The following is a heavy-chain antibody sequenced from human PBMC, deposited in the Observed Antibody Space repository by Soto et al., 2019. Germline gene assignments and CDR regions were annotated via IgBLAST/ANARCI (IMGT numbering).Heavy chain of an antibody. V-gene: IGHV3-23*01. D-gene: IGHD1-20*01. J-gene: IGHJ4*02. CDR1: GFTFNIYA. CDR2: TGVTGRTT. CDR3: ATVHNTSRSFDY. Sequence: GGSLRLSCAASGFTFNIYAMTWVRQAPGKGLEWVSTTGVTGRTTYYADSVKGRFTVSRDNSKNTLDLQMSNLRAEDTAVYYCATVHNTSRSFDYWGQGTLVTVSS.